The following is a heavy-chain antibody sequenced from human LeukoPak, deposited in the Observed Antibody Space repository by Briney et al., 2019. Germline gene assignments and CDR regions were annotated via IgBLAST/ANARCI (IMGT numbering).Heavy chain of an antibody. V-gene: IGHV1-24*01. D-gene: IGHD1-26*01. CDR2: FDPEDGET. J-gene: IGHJ4*02. Sequence: KGLEWMGCFDPEDGETIYAQKFQGRVTMTEDTSTDTAYMELSSLRSEDTAVYYCLVGATGYWGQGTLVTVSS. CDR3: LVGATGY.